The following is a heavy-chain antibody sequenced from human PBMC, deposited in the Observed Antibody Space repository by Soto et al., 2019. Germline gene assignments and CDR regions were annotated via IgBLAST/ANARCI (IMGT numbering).Heavy chain of an antibody. Sequence: PGGSLRLSCAASGFTFSSYSMNWVRQAPGKGLEWVSSISSSSSYIYYADPVKGRFTISRDNAKNSLYLQMNSLRAEDTAVYYCARDGITIFGVVTQTYYYYGMDVWGQGTTVTVSS. CDR2: ISSSSSYI. V-gene: IGHV3-21*01. D-gene: IGHD3-3*01. J-gene: IGHJ6*02. CDR1: GFTFSSYS. CDR3: ARDGITIFGVVTQTYYYYGMDV.